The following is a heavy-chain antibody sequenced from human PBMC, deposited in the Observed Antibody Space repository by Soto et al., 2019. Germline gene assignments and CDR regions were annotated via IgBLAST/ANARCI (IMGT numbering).Heavy chain of an antibody. CDR2: ISSSSSTI. D-gene: IGHD3-3*01. CDR1: GFTFSSYS. J-gene: IGHJ4*02. CDR3: ARTPPYSDFWSGSTDY. Sequence: EVQLVESGGGLVQPGGSLRLSCAASGFTFSSYSMNWVRQAPGKGLEWVSYISSSSSTIYYADSVKGRFTITRDNAKNSLDLQMNSLRAEDTAVYYCARTPPYSDFWSGSTDYWGEGTLVTVSS. V-gene: IGHV3-48*01.